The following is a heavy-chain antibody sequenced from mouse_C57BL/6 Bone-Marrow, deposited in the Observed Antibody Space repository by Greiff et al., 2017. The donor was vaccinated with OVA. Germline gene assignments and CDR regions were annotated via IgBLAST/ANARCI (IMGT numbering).Heavy chain of an antibody. CDR2: IYPGDGDT. CDR1: GYAFSSSW. V-gene: IGHV1-82*01. Sequence: VQGVESGPELVKPGASVKISCKASGYAFSSSWMNWVKQRPGKGLEWIGRIYPGDGDTNYNGKFKGKATLTADKSSSTAYMQLSSLTSEDSAVYFCARDGYFDVWGTGTTVTVSS. J-gene: IGHJ1*03. CDR3: ARDGYFDV.